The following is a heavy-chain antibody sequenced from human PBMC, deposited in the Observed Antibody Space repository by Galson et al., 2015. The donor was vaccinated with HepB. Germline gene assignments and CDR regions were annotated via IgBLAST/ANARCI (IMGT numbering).Heavy chain of an antibody. Sequence: SLRLSCAASGFTFSNYAMSWVRQAPGKGLEWVSAISGSGGSTYYADSVKGRFTISRDNSKNTLYLQMNSLRAEDTAVYYCAGEKGGSYYGRAAFDIWGQGTMVTVSS. CDR3: AGEKGGSYYGRAAFDI. CDR2: ISGSGGST. J-gene: IGHJ3*02. D-gene: IGHD1-26*01. CDR1: GFTFSNYA. V-gene: IGHV3-23*01.